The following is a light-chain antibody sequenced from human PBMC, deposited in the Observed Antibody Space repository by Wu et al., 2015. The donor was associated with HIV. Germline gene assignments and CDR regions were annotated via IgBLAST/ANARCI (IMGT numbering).Light chain of an antibody. J-gene: IGKJ1*01. CDR2: DAS. V-gene: IGKV3-15*01. CDR1: QIIATN. Sequence: EIVMTQSPATLSVSPGGRVTLSCRASQIIATNLAWYQQKPGQPPRLLIYDASTRATGFPARFSGGGSGTEFTLTISTLQSGDVAVYYCQQYNDWPQTFGQRDQGGNQ. CDR3: QQYNDWPQT.